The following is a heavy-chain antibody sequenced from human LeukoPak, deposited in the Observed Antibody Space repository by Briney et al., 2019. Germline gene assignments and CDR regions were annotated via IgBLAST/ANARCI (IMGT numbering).Heavy chain of an antibody. V-gene: IGHV1-8*03. CDR3: ARGNPYYDFWSGHYYYYYYMDV. CDR2: MNPNSGNT. CDR1: GYTFTSYD. D-gene: IGHD3-3*01. J-gene: IGHJ6*03. Sequence: GASVKVSCKASGYTFTSYDIIWVRQATGQGLEWMGWMNPNSGNTGYAQKFQGRVTITRNTSISTAYMELSSLRSEDTAVYYCARGNPYYDFWSGHYYYYYYMDVWGKGTTVTVSS.